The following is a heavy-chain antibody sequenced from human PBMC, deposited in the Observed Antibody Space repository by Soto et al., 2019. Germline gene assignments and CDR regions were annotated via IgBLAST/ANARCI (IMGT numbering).Heavy chain of an antibody. J-gene: IGHJ6*02. CDR3: ARAPGERDPLGWFGDVLRFLEWLSHYGMDV. Sequence: ASVKVSCKASGYTFTGYDMHWVRQAPGQGLEWMGWINPNSGGTNYAQKFQGWVTMTRDTSISTAYMELSRLRSDDTAVYYCARAPGERDPLGWFGDVLRFLEWLSHYGMDVWGQGTTVTVS. V-gene: IGHV1-2*04. CDR1: GYTFTGYD. CDR2: INPNSGGT. D-gene: IGHD3-3*01.